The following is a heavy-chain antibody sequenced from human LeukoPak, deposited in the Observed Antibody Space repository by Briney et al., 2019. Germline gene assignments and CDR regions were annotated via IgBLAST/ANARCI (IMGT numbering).Heavy chain of an antibody. CDR3: ARDNLYSYCSSTSCQYYFDY. V-gene: IGHV4-59*12. Sequence: SGTLSLTCTVSGGSISSYYWSWIRQPPGKGLEWIGYIYYSGSTNYNPSLKSRVTISVDTSKNQFSLKLSSVTAADTAVYYCARDNLYSYCSSTSCQYYFDYWGQGTLVTVSS. CDR2: IYYSGST. CDR1: GGSISSYY. J-gene: IGHJ4*02. D-gene: IGHD2-2*01.